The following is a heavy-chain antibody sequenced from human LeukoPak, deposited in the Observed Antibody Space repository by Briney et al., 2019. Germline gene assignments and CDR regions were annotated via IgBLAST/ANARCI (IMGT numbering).Heavy chain of an antibody. V-gene: IGHV3-74*01. Sequence: GGSLRLSCAASGFTFSSYWMHWVRQAPGKGLVWVSRINSDGSSTSYADSVKGRLTISRDKAKNTLYLQMNSLRAEDTAVYYCARSKGDCGGDCTYYFDYWGQGTLVTVSS. D-gene: IGHD2-21*02. CDR3: ARSKGDCGGDCTYYFDY. CDR1: GFTFSSYW. J-gene: IGHJ4*02. CDR2: INSDGSST.